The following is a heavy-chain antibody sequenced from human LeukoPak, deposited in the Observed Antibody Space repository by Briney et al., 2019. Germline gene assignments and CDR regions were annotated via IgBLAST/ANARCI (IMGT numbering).Heavy chain of an antibody. CDR2: IKCDGSEI. J-gene: IGHJ4*01. CDR3: ARDGSGGWHFDY. V-gene: IGHV3-7*01. D-gene: IGHD6-19*01. Sequence: GGSLRLSCAASGVTISGYWMSWIRQAPGKGLEWVAHIKCDGSEIYYLHPVKGRFVSSRDNAKKSLYLQMSSRRVEDSAVYYWARDGSGGWHFDYWGQGTLVAVSS. CDR1: GVTISGYW.